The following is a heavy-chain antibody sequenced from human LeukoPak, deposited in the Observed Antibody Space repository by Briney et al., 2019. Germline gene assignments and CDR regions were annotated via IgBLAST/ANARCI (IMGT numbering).Heavy chain of an antibody. CDR2: IIPIFGTA. D-gene: IGHD1-26*01. V-gene: IGHV1-69*13. CDR3: ARIMLSWREFDC. Sequence: SVKVSCKASGGTFSSYAISWVRQAPGQGLEWMGGIIPIFGTANYAQKFQGRVTITADESTSTAYMELSSLRSEDTAVYYCARIMLSWREFDCWGQGTLVTVSS. CDR1: GGTFSSYA. J-gene: IGHJ4*02.